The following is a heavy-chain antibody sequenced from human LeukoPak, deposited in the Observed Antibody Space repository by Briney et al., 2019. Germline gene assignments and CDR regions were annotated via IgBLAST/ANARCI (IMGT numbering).Heavy chain of an antibody. J-gene: IGHJ5*02. V-gene: IGHV1-2*02. D-gene: IGHD3-9*01. CDR1: GYTFTGYY. CDR3: ARIPDILTSYAAFDP. Sequence: ASVKVSCKAYGYTFTGYYMHWVRQAPGQGLEWMGWINPNSGGTNYAQRFQGRVTMTRDTSISTAYMELSRLRSDDTAVYYCARIPDILTSYAAFDPWGHGTLVTVSS. CDR2: INPNSGGT.